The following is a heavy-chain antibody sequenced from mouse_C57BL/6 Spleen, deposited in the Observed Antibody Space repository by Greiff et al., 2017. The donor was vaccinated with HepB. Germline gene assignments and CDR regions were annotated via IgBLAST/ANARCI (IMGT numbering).Heavy chain of an antibody. D-gene: IGHD3-2*02. J-gene: IGHJ3*01. V-gene: IGHV2-5*01. CDR3: AKRGGSGPWFAY. CDR1: GFSLTSYG. Sequence: VMLVESGPGLVQPSQSLSITCTVSGFSLTSYGVHWVRQSPGKGLEWLGVIWRGGSTDYNAAFMSRLSITKDNSKSQVFFKMNSLQADDTAIYYCAKRGGSGPWFAYWGQGTLVTVSA. CDR2: IWRGGST.